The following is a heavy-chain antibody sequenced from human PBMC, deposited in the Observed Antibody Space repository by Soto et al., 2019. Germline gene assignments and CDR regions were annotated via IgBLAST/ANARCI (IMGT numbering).Heavy chain of an antibody. J-gene: IGHJ5*02. CDR3: ARCNYYGSGGIFSP. V-gene: IGHV2-26*01. CDR1: GFSLGNIGMG. Sequence: QVTLKESGPVLVKPTETVTLTCTVSGFSLGNIGMGMSWIRQPPGKALEWLADIFSKDEKSYSTSLKSRLTISRDTSKSQVVLTMTKMDPVDTATYYCARCNYYGSGGIFSPWGQGTLVTVSS. D-gene: IGHD3-10*01. CDR2: IFSKDEK.